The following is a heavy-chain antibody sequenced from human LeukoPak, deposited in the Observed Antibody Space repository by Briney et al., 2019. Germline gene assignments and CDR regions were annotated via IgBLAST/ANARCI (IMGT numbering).Heavy chain of an antibody. CDR1: GFTFSSYG. CDR2: IRYDGSNK. Sequence: PGGSLRLSCAASGFTFSSYGMHWVRQAPGKGLEWVAFIRYDGSNKYYADSAKGRFTISRDNSKNTLYLQMNSLRAEDTAVYYCAKDRWPYYFDYWGQGTLVTVSS. J-gene: IGHJ4*02. CDR3: AKDRWPYYFDY. V-gene: IGHV3-30*02. D-gene: IGHD4-23*01.